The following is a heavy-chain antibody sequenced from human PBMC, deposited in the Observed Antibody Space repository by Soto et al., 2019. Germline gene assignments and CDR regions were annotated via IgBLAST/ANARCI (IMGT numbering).Heavy chain of an antibody. CDR1: GYSFASYW. CDR3: AKTLSGTNDAFDI. J-gene: IGHJ3*02. Sequence: GESLKISCKGSGYSFASYWIAWVRQMPGKGLERMGIIYTGDSDTRYSPSFQGQVTISADKSISTAYLQWSSLKASDTAMYYCAKTLSGTNDAFDIWGQGTMVTVSS. D-gene: IGHD3-16*01. CDR2: IYTGDSDT. V-gene: IGHV5-51*01.